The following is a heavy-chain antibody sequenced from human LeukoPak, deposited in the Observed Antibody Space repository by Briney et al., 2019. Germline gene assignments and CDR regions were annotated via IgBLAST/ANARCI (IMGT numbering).Heavy chain of an antibody. V-gene: IGHV3-66*01. CDR3: ARDVNYDHTY. CDR1: GFTVSNNY. CDR2: IYSGVTA. Sequence: GGPLRLSCAASGFTVSNNYMSWVRQAPGKGLEWASVIYSGVTAHYADSVKGRFTISRDNSKNTLYLQMNNLRADDTAVYYCARDVNYDHTYWGQGTLVTVSS. D-gene: IGHD1-7*01. J-gene: IGHJ4*02.